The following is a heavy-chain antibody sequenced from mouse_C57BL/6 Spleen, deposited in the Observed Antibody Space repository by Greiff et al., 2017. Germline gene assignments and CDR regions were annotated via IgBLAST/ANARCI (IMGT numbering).Heavy chain of an antibody. D-gene: IGHD1-1*01. CDR2: ILPGRGST. CDR3: ARFTTVVPWYFDV. J-gene: IGHJ1*03. Sequence: QVQLQQSGAELMKPGASVKLSCKATGYTFTGYWIEWVKQRPGHGLEWIGEILPGRGSTNYNEKFKGKATFTADTSSNTAYMQLSSLTTEDSAIYYCARFTTVVPWYFDVWGTGTTVTVSS. V-gene: IGHV1-9*01. CDR1: GYTFTGYW.